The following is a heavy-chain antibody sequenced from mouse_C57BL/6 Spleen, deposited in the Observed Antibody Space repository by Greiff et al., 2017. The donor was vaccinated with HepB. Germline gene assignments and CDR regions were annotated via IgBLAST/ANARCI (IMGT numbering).Heavy chain of an antibody. V-gene: IGHV1-22*01. CDR3: ERDSSAWFAY. CDR1: GYTFTDYN. Sequence: EVQLQQSGPELVKPGASVKMSCKASGYTFTDYNMHWVKQSHGKSLEWIGYINPNNGGTSYNQKFKGKATLTENKASSTAYMELRSLTSEDSAVYYCERDSSAWFAYWGQGTLVTVSA. D-gene: IGHD3-2*02. CDR2: INPNNGGT. J-gene: IGHJ3*01.